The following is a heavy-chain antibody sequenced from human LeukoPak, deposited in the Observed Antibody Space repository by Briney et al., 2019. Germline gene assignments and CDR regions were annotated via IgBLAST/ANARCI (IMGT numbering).Heavy chain of an antibody. Sequence: GGSLRLSCAASGFTFSSYSMNWVRQAPGKGLEWVSSISSSSSYIYYADSVKGRFTISRDNAKNSLYLQMNSLRAEDTAVYYCARVVGSGSYSLDYWGQGTLVTVSS. V-gene: IGHV3-21*01. D-gene: IGHD1-26*01. CDR3: ARVVGSGSYSLDY. CDR2: ISSSSSYI. J-gene: IGHJ4*02. CDR1: GFTFSSYS.